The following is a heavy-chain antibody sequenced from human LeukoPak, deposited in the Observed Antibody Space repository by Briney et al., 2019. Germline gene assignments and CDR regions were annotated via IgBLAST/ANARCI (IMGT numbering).Heavy chain of an antibody. CDR3: ASAYIAAAGTFGY. CDR1: GYSFTSYW. CDR2: IYPGDSDT. V-gene: IGHV5-51*01. J-gene: IGHJ4*02. Sequence: GESLKISCKGSGYSFTSYWIGWVRQMPGKGLEWMGIIYPGDSDTRYSPSFQGQVTISADKSISTAYLQWSSLKASDTATYYCASAYIAAAGTFGYWGQGTLVTVSS. D-gene: IGHD6-13*01.